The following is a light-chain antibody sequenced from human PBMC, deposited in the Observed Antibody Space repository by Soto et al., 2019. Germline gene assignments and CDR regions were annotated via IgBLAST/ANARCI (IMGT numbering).Light chain of an antibody. Sequence: QSVLTQPRSVSGSPGQSVTISCTGTSSDVGGYDFVSWYQQHLGKAPKLMISDVSKRPSGVPDRFSGSKSGNTASLTISGLQAEDEADYYCCSYAGDLALFGGGTKVTVL. V-gene: IGLV2-11*01. CDR2: DVS. CDR1: SSDVGGYDF. CDR3: CSYAGDLAL. J-gene: IGLJ2*01.